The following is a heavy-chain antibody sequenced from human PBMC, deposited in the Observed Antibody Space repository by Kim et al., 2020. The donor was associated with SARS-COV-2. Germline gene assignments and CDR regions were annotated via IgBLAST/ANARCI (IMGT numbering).Heavy chain of an antibody. CDR1: GFTFDDYT. D-gene: IGHD2-2*01. CDR2: ISWDGGST. J-gene: IGHJ4*02. Sequence: GGSLRLSCAASGFTFDDYTMHWVRQAPGKGLEWVSLISWDGGSTYYADSVKGRFTISRDNSKNSLYLQMNSLRTEDTALYYCAKSLIHCSSTSCYRGGIDYWGQGTLVTVSS. CDR3: AKSLIHCSSTSCYRGGIDY. V-gene: IGHV3-43*01.